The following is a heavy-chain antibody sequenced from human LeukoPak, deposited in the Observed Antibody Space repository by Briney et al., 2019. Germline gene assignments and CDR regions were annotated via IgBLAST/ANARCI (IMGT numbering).Heavy chain of an antibody. J-gene: IGHJ4*02. Sequence: GGSLRLSCAASGFTFSRFSIPWVRQAPGKGLDWVAIISKDGSIKYYADSVKGRFTISRDNSENTVYLQMSSLTAEDTGIYYCARDSGVFDYWGQGTLVTVSS. CDR3: ARDSGVFDY. CDR1: GFTFSRFS. D-gene: IGHD2-8*01. V-gene: IGHV3-30*15. CDR2: ISKDGSIK.